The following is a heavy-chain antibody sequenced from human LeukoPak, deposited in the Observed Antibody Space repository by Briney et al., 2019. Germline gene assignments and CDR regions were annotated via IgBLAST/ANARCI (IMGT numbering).Heavy chain of an antibody. D-gene: IGHD3-10*01. CDR1: GFTFSTYW. Sequence: GGSLRLSCAASGFTFSTYWMSWVRQAPGKGLEWVANIRQDGSAKYYLDSVKGRFTISRDNAKNSLYLQMNSLRAEDTAVYSCTRDRQGPKLYEMHVWGQGTTVTVSS. V-gene: IGHV3-7*01. CDR3: TRDRQGPKLYEMHV. CDR2: IRQDGSAK. J-gene: IGHJ6*02.